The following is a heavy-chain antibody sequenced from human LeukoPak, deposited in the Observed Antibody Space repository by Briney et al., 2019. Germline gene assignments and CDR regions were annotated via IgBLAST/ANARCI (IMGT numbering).Heavy chain of an antibody. Sequence: NPSETLSLTCTVSGGSISSSSYYWGWVRQPPGKGLEWIGSIYYSGSTYYNPSLKSRVTISVDTSKNQFSLKLSSVTAADTAVYYCARLEAYSSSSGGWFDPWGQGTLVSVSS. CDR2: IYYSGST. J-gene: IGHJ5*02. CDR3: ARLEAYSSSSGGWFDP. CDR1: GGSISSSSYY. V-gene: IGHV4-39*01. D-gene: IGHD6-6*01.